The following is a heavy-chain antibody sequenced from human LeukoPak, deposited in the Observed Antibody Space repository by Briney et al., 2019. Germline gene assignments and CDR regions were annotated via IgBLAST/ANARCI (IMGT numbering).Heavy chain of an antibody. CDR1: GLDLNAYW. D-gene: IGHD1-14*01. V-gene: IGHV5-51*01. J-gene: IGHJ5*02. CDR2: ISPSRSET. CDR3: AWRKYFSTWLEP. Sequence: GESLKISCKGSGLDLNAYWIGWVRQMPGKGLEWMGIISPSRSETQYSLPFQGQVTISVDKSTSTAYLQWSSLKASDTAIYYCAWRKYFSTWLEPWGQGTLVTVSS.